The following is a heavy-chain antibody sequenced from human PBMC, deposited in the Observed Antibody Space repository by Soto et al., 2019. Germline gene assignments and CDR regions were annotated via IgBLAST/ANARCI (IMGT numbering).Heavy chain of an antibody. CDR2: IKQDGSEG. CDR1: GFTFSSYW. V-gene: IGHV3-7*01. D-gene: IGHD6-13*01. CDR3: ARDLGSSWSPPMFF. J-gene: IGHJ4*02. Sequence: EVQLVESGGGLVQPGGSLRLSCAASGFTFSSYWMNWVRQAPGKGLEWVANIKQDGSEGYYVDSVKGRFTICSANAKNSLYLQMNSLRAEDTAVYYCARDLGSSWSPPMFFWGQGTLVTVSS.